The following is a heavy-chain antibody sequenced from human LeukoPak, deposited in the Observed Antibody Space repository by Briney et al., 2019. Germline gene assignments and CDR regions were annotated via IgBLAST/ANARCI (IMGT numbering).Heavy chain of an antibody. D-gene: IGHD2-2*01. Sequence: GASVKVSCKASGGTFSSYAISWVRQAPGQGLEWMGGIIPIFGTANYAQKFQGRVTITADESTSTAYMELSSLRSEDTAVYYCARRVRGPAAMDGAFDIWGQGTMVTVSS. CDR2: IIPIFGTA. J-gene: IGHJ3*02. CDR1: GGTFSSYA. V-gene: IGHV1-69*13. CDR3: ARRVRGPAAMDGAFDI.